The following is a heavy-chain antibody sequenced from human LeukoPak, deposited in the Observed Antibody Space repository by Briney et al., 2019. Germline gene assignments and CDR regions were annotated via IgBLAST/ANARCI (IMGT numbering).Heavy chain of an antibody. CDR2: IYYSGST. D-gene: IGHD6-19*01. J-gene: IGHJ5*02. V-gene: IGHV4-39*07. CDR3: AREIAVGYNWFDP. CDR1: GGSISSSGYY. Sequence: PSETLSLTCNVSGGSISSSGYYWGWIRQPPGKGLEWIGSIYYSGSTDYNPSLKSRVTISVDTSRNQFSLNLSPVTAADTAVYYCAREIAVGYNWFDPWGQGTLVTVSS.